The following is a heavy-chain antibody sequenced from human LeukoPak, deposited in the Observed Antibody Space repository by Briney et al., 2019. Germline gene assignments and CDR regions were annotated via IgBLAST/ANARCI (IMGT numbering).Heavy chain of an antibody. CDR3: ARLTKSSWPLIDY. D-gene: IGHD2-15*01. CDR2: INHSGST. J-gene: IGHJ4*02. CDR1: GGSFSGYY. V-gene: IGHV4-34*01. Sequence: PSETLSLTCAVYGGSFSGYYWSWIRQPPGKGLEWIGEINHSGSTNYNPSLKSRVTISVDTSKSQFSLKLSSVTAADTAVYYCARLTKSSWPLIDYWGQGTLVTVSS.